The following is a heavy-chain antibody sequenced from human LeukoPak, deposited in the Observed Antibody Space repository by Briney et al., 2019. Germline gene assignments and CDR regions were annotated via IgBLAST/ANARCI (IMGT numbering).Heavy chain of an antibody. J-gene: IGHJ5*02. CDR1: GGTFSSYA. D-gene: IGHD3-3*01. CDR2: IIPIFGTA. Sequence: GASVKVSCKASGGTFSSYAISWVRQAPGQGLEWMGGIIPIFGTANYAQKFQGRVTITADESTSTAYMELSSLRSEDTAVYYCARDTKPYDFWSGYFGWFDPWGQGTLVTVSS. CDR3: ARDTKPYDFWSGYFGWFDP. V-gene: IGHV1-69*13.